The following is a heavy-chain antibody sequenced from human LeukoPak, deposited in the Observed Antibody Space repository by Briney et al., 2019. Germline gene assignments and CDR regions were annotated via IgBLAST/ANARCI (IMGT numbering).Heavy chain of an antibody. V-gene: IGHV3-20*04. Sequence: PGESLRLSCAASGFTFDDYAMNWVRQVPGRGLEWVSGINWNGRITEYADSVKDRFTISRQNTKNSLYLYMNNLGGEDTALYFCARGSVQLWLRDTYYYMDVWGKATTVTVSS. CDR1: GFTFDDYA. CDR3: ARGSVQLWLRDTYYYMDV. D-gene: IGHD5-18*01. J-gene: IGHJ6*03. CDR2: INWNGRIT.